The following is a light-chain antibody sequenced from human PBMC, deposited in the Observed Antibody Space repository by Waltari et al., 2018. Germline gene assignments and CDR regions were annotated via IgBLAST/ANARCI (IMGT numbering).Light chain of an antibody. J-gene: IGLJ2*01. V-gene: IGLV1-40*01. CDR1: SSTIGAGSA. CDR3: QSYDSSLRGSL. Sequence: QSGLTQPPSVSGAPGPRVTISCTGRSSTIGAGSAVHWYQVLPGKAPKLLIYGNNNRPSGVADRFSGSKSGTSASLAITGLQAEDEADYYCQSYDSSLRGSLFGGGTKLTVL. CDR2: GNN.